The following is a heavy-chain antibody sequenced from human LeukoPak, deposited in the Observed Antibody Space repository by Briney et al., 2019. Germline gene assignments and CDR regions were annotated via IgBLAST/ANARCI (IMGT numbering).Heavy chain of an antibody. D-gene: IGHD3-3*01. J-gene: IGHJ6*02. V-gene: IGHV3-43*02. CDR3: ANGLLRFLECLGQGRAYYYGMDV. CDR2: ISGDGGST. CDR1: GFTFDDYA. Sequence: GGSLRLSCAASGFTFDDYAMHWVRQAPGKGLEWVSLISGDGGSTYYADSVKGRFTISRDNSKNTLYLQMNSLRTEDTALYYCANGLLRFLECLGQGRAYYYGMDVWGQGTTVTVSS.